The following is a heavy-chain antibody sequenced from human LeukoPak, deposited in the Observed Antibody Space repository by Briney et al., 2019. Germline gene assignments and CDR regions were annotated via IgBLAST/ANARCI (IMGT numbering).Heavy chain of an antibody. Sequence: GGSLRLSCAASGFTFSSYAMHWVRQAPGKGLEWVAVISYDGSNKYYADSVKGRFTISRDNSKNTLYLQMNSLRAEDTAVYYCAKDGLGCSGGSCYSDYWGQGTLVTVSS. CDR2: ISYDGSNK. D-gene: IGHD2-15*01. CDR1: GFTFSSYA. J-gene: IGHJ4*02. V-gene: IGHV3-30*04. CDR3: AKDGLGCSGGSCYSDY.